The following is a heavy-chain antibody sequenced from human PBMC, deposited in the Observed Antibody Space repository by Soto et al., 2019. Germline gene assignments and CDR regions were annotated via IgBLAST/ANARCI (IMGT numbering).Heavy chain of an antibody. CDR3: ARDKITGLFDY. CDR1: GGSVSSGSYY. V-gene: IGHV4-61*01. D-gene: IGHD2-8*02. J-gene: IGHJ4*02. Sequence: SETLSLTCTVSGGSVSSGSYYWSWIRQSPGKGLEWIGYIYYSGSTNYNPSLKSRVTISVDTSKNQFSLKLTSVTAADTAVYYCARDKITGLFDYWGQGTLVTV. CDR2: IYYSGST.